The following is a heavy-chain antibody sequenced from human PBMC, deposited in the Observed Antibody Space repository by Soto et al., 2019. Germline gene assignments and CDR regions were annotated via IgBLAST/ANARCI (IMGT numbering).Heavy chain of an antibody. CDR2: ISYDGSNK. J-gene: IGHJ4*02. CDR3: AQDRLTGYSGSYNDY. Sequence: QVQLVESGGGVVQPGRSLRLSCAASGFTFSSYGMHWVRQAPGKGLEWVAVISYDGSNKYYADSVKGRFTISRDNSKNTLDLQRNSMRAEDTAVYYCAQDRLTGYSGSYNDYWGQGNLVTVSS. V-gene: IGHV3-30*18. D-gene: IGHD1-26*01. CDR1: GFTFSSYG.